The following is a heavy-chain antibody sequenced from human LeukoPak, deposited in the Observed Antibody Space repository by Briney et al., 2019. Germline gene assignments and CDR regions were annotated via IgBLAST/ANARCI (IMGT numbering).Heavy chain of an antibody. V-gene: IGHV3-30*02. CDR2: IRYDGSNK. D-gene: IGHD2-2*01. J-gene: IGHJ6*03. Sequence: GGSLRLSCAASGFTFSSYGMHWVRQAPGKGLEWVAFIRYDGSNKYYADSVKGRFTIPRDNSKNTLYLQMNSLRPEDTAVYYCAKDGGYCSSTSCDPAHLLPGDYYYMDVWGKGTTVTVSS. CDR1: GFTFSSYG. CDR3: AKDGGYCSSTSCDPAHLLPGDYYYMDV.